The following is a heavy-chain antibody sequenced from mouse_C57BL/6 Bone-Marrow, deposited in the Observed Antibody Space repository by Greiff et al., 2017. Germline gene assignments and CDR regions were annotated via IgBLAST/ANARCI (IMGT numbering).Heavy chain of an antibody. CDR3: AREIYYDYDGAYWYFDV. D-gene: IGHD2-4*01. Sequence: VQLVESGAELVMPGASVKLSCKASGYTFTSYWMHWVKQRPGQGLEWIGEIDPSDSYTNYNQKFKGKSTLTVDKSSSTAYMQLSSLTSEDSAVYYCAREIYYDYDGAYWYFDVWGTGTTVTVSS. CDR2: IDPSDSYT. V-gene: IGHV1-69*01. J-gene: IGHJ1*03. CDR1: GYTFTSYW.